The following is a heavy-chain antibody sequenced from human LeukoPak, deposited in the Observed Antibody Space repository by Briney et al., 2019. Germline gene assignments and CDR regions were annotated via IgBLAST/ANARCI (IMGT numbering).Heavy chain of an antibody. CDR3: ARDSISVAGLVDAFDI. Sequence: GGSLRLSCAASGFTFSTYSMNWVRQAPGKGLEWVAVISYDGSNKYYADSVKGRFTISRDNSKNTLYLQMSSLRAEDTAVYYCARDSISVAGLVDAFDIWGQGTMVTVSS. V-gene: IGHV3-30*03. J-gene: IGHJ3*02. CDR1: GFTFSTYS. D-gene: IGHD6-19*01. CDR2: ISYDGSNK.